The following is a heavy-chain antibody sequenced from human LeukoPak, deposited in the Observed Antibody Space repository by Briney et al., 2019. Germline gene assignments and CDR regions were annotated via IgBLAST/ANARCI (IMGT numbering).Heavy chain of an antibody. CDR2: IYSGGST. D-gene: IGHD6-19*01. CDR1: GFTVSSNY. J-gene: IGHJ4*02. CDR3: ARYSSGRYYFDY. Sequence: GGSLRLSCAASGFTVSSNYMSWVGQAPGKGLEWVSVIYSGGSTYYADSVKGRFTISRDNSKNTLYLQMNSLRAEDTAVYYCARYSSGRYYFDYWGQGTLVTVSS. V-gene: IGHV3-66*01.